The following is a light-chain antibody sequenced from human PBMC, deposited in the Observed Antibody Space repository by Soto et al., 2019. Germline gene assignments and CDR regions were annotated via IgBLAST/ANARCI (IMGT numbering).Light chain of an antibody. V-gene: IGLV2-14*01. CDR3: SSYTSRSTLV. CDR2: EVS. J-gene: IGLJ2*01. CDR1: SRDVGGYNY. Sequence: QSALTQPASVSGSPGQSITISCTGTSRDVGGYNYVSWYQQHPCKAPKLMIYEVSNRPSGVSNRFSGSKSGNTASLTISWFQAEDEADYYCSSYTSRSTLVFGGGTKLTVL.